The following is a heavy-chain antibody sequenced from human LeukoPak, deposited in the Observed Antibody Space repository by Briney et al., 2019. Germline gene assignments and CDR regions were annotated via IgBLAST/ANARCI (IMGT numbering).Heavy chain of an antibody. CDR3: ARARSPGHFDY. CDR1: GFTFSSYW. V-gene: IGHV3-74*01. J-gene: IGHJ4*02. Sequence: GGSLRLSCAASGFTFSSYWMHWVRHAPGKGLVWVSRINSDGSSTSYADSVKGRFTISRDNAKNTLYLQMSSLRAEDTAVYYCARARSPGHFDYWGQGTLVTVSS. D-gene: IGHD1-14*01. CDR2: INSDGSST.